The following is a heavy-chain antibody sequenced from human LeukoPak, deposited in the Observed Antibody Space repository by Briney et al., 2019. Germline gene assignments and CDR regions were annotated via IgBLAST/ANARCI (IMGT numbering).Heavy chain of an antibody. CDR1: GGSFSSYH. J-gene: IGHJ4*02. CDR3: ARDAYYYGSGSYFFDY. CDR2: IHTSGST. V-gene: IGHV4-4*07. D-gene: IGHD3-10*01. Sequence: SETLSLTCAVYGGSFSSYHWSWIRQPAGKGLEWIGRIHTSGSTNYNPSLKSRVTMSVDTSKNQFSLKLSSVTAADTAVYYCARDAYYYGSGSYFFDYWGQGTLVTVSS.